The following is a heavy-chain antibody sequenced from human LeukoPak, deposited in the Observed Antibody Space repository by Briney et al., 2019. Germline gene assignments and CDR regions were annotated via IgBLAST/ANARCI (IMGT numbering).Heavy chain of an antibody. V-gene: IGHV4-30-4*01. Sequence: SETLSLTCTVSDGSLSSGDYYWSWLRQPPGKGLDWIGYIYYSGSTYYNPSLKSRVTISVDTSKNQFSLKLSSVTAADTAVYYCARAKAMAFPALDYWGQGTLVTVSS. D-gene: IGHD5-18*01. J-gene: IGHJ4*02. CDR3: ARAKAMAFPALDY. CDR2: IYYSGST. CDR1: DGSLSSGDYY.